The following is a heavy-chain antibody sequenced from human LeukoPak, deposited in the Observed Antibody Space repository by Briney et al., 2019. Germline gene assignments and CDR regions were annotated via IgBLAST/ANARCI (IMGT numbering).Heavy chain of an antibody. Sequence: SETLSLTCTVSGGSISSYYWSWIRQPPGKGLEWIGYIYYSGSTNYNPSLKSRVTISVDTSKNQFSLRLSSVTAADTAVYYCARRRGDYRGKPFDYWGQGTPVTVSS. CDR2: IYYSGST. CDR1: GGSISSYY. D-gene: IGHD4-17*01. CDR3: ARRRGDYRGKPFDY. V-gene: IGHV4-59*01. J-gene: IGHJ4*02.